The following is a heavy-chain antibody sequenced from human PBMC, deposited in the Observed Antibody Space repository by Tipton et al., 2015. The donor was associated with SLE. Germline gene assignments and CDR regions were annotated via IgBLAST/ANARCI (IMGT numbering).Heavy chain of an antibody. J-gene: IGHJ6*02. CDR1: GYTFTSYA. D-gene: IGHD5-24*01. CDR2: INPNSGGT. Sequence: QVQLVQSGSELKKPGASVKVSCKASGYTFTSYAMNWVRQAPGQGLEWMGWINPNSGGTNYAQKFQGRVTMTTDTSTNTAYMELRRLRFDDTAVYYCARGSVEQLDVWGQGTTVTVSS. CDR3: ARGSVEQLDV. V-gene: IGHV1-2*02.